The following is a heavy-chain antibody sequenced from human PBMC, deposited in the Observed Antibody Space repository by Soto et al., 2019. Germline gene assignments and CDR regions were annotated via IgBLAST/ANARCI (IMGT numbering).Heavy chain of an antibody. CDR2: INHSGCT. Sequence: PSETLSLTCTVSGGSISSSSYYWGWIRQPPGKGLEWIGKINHSGCTNYNPSLKSRVTISVDTSKNQFSLKLSSVTAADTAVYYCASGQDIVATYWGQGTLVTVSS. V-gene: IGHV4-39*07. CDR3: ASGQDIVATY. D-gene: IGHD5-12*01. J-gene: IGHJ4*02. CDR1: GGSISSSSYY.